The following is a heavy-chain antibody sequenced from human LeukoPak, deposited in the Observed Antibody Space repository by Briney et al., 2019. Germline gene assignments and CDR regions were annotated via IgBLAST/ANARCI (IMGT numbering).Heavy chain of an antibody. CDR2: IYHSGST. CDR1: GGSISSSNW. CDR3: GSQDSGYQYFDY. D-gene: IGHD5-12*01. Sequence: PSGTLSLTCAVSGGSISSSNWWRWVRQPPGEGLEGMGEIYHSGSTNYNPSLKSRVTISVDKSKNQFSLRLNSVTAADTAVYYCGSQDSGYQYFDYWGQGTLVTVSS. J-gene: IGHJ4*02. V-gene: IGHV4-4*02.